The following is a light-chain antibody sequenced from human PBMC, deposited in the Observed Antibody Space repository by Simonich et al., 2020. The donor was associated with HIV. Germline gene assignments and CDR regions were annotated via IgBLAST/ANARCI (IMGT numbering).Light chain of an antibody. J-gene: IGKJ3*01. CDR2: LVS. CDR1: QSLLHSNGYKY. Sequence: IVMTQSPLSLPVTPGEPASISCRSSQSLLHSNGYKYLDWYLQKPGQSPQLLIYLVSNRASGVPDRFSGSGSGTDFTLKISRVEAEDVGVYYCMQTLQTPFTFGPGTKVDIK. CDR3: MQTLQTPFT. V-gene: IGKV2-28*01.